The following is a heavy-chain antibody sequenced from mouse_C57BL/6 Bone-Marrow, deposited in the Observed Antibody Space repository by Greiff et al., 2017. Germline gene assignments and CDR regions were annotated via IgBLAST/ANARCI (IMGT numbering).Heavy chain of an antibody. J-gene: IGHJ1*03. Sequence: QVQLQQPGAELVKPGASVKMSCKASGYTFTSYWITWVKQRPGQGLEWIGDIYPGSGSTNYNEKFKSKATLTVDPSSSKAYMQLSSLTSEDSAVYYCAEGSYSRYFDVWGTGTTVTVSS. V-gene: IGHV1-55*01. CDR3: AEGSYSRYFDV. CDR1: GYTFTSYW. D-gene: IGHD1-1*02. CDR2: IYPGSGST.